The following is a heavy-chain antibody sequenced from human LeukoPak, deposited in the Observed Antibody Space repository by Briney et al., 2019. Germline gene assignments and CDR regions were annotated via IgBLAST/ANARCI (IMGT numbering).Heavy chain of an antibody. V-gene: IGHV3-30-3*01. D-gene: IGHD4/OR15-4a*01. Sequence: GGSLRLSCAASGFTFSSYAMHWVRQAPGKGLEWVAVISYDGSNKYYADSVKGRFTISRDSSKNALYLQMNSLRAEDTAVYYCARDGLGTDMVPKPSDAFDIWGQGTMVTVSS. J-gene: IGHJ3*02. CDR2: ISYDGSNK. CDR3: ARDGLGTDMVPKPSDAFDI. CDR1: GFTFSSYA.